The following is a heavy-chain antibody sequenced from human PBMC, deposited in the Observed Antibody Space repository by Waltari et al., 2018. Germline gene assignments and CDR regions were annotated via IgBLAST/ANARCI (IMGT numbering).Heavy chain of an antibody. V-gene: IGHV4-4*07. J-gene: IGHJ3*02. CDR3: ARDERGYSLPDAFDI. Sequence: QVQLQESGPGLVKPSETLSLTCTVSGGSISSYYWSWIRQPAGKGLEWIGRIYTSGSTNYNPALKSRVTMSVDTSKNQFALKLSSVTAADTAVYYCARDERGYSLPDAFDIWGQGTMVTVSS. CDR2: IYTSGST. CDR1: GGSISSYY. D-gene: IGHD5-18*01.